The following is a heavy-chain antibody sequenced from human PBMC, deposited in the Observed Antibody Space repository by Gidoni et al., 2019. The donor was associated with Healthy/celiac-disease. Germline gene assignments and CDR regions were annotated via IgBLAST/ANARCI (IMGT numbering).Heavy chain of an antibody. Sequence: EVQLLESVGGLVQPGGSLRLSCAASGFTFSSYAMSWVRQAPGKGLEWVSAISGSGGSTYYADSVKGRFTISRDNSKNTLYLQMNSLRAEDTAVYYCAKGLGHYDILTGYYDYYYGMDVWGQGTTVTVSS. CDR1: GFTFSSYA. CDR2: ISGSGGST. D-gene: IGHD3-9*01. V-gene: IGHV3-23*01. J-gene: IGHJ6*02. CDR3: AKGLGHYDILTGYYDYYYGMDV.